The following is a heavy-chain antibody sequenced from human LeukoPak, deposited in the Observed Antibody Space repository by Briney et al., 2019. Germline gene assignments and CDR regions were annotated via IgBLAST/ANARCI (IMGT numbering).Heavy chain of an antibody. CDR1: GYTFTGYY. CDR3: ARDSPYCSGGSCYSESFDY. D-gene: IGHD2-15*01. CDR2: INPNSGGT. J-gene: IGHJ4*02. V-gene: IGHV1-2*04. Sequence: GASVKVSCKASGYTFTGYYMHWVRQAPGQGLEWMGWINPNSGGTNYAQKFQGWVTMTRDTSISTAYMELSRLRSDDTAAYYCARDSPYCSGGSCYSESFDYWGQGTLVTVSS.